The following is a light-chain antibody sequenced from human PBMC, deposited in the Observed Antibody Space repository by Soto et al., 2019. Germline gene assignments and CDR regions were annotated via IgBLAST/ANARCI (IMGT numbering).Light chain of an antibody. CDR3: MQSVQTPYT. V-gene: IGKV2-28*01. Sequence: DIVLTQSPLSLPVTPGEPASISCRSSQSLLYSNGYNYLGWYLQKPGQSPQLLIYLGSNRASGVPDRFSGSESGTDFTLKVSRVEAEDVGVYYCMQSVQTPYTFGQGTKLEIK. CDR1: QSLLYSNGYNY. CDR2: LGS. J-gene: IGKJ2*01.